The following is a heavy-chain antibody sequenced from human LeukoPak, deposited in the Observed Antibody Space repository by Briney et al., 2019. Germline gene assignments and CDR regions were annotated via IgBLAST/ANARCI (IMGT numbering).Heavy chain of an antibody. CDR1: GGSFTGYY. CDR2: INHSGST. CDR3: ASRKLGNDY. Sequence: SETLSLTCAVYGGSFTGYYWSWIRQPPGKGLEWIGEINHSGSTNYNPSLKSRVTISADTSKNQFSLKLISVTAADTAVYYCASRKLGNDYWGQGTLVTVSS. V-gene: IGHV4-34*01. J-gene: IGHJ4*02. D-gene: IGHD7-27*01.